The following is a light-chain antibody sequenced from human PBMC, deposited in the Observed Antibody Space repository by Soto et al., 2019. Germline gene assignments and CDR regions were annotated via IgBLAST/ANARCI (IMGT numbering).Light chain of an antibody. CDR2: GAS. Sequence: EIVMTQSPATLSVSPGERATLSCRASQSVSSNLAWYQQKPGQAPRLLIYGASTRATGIPARFSGSGSGTEFTLTISSLQSEDFAVYYCQQTYAAPLTFGGGTRVEI. V-gene: IGKV3-15*01. CDR3: QQTYAAPLT. CDR1: QSVSSN. J-gene: IGKJ4*01.